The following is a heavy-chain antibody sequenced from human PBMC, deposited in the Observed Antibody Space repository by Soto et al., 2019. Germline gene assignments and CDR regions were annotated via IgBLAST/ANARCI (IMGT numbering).Heavy chain of an antibody. CDR1: GLNFDDFA. V-gene: IGHV3-9*01. J-gene: IGHJ4*02. D-gene: IGHD3-3*01. CDR3: AKGRYDFWSPYYFDS. Sequence: DVQLVESGGRLVQPGRSLRLSCVGTGLNFDDFAMHWVRQSPGKGREWVSGITWNSRVLAYADSVKGRFTISRDNARNSLYLQMDSLRDEDTALYYCAKGRYDFWSPYYFDSWGQGTLVTVSS. CDR2: ITWNSRVL.